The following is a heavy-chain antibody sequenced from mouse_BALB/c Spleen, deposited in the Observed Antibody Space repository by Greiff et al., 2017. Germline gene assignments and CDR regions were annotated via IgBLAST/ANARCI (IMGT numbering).Heavy chain of an antibody. CDR3: ARRRDGYYWYFDV. V-gene: IGHV4-1*02. CDR2: INPDSSTI. J-gene: IGHJ1*01. D-gene: IGHD2-3*01. Sequence: EVQRVESGGGLVQPGGSLKLSCAASGFDFSRYWMSWVRQAPGKGLEWIGEINPDSSTINYTPSLKDKFIISRDNAKNTLYLQMSKVRSEDTALYYCARRRDGYYWYFDVWGAGTTVTVSS. CDR1: GFDFSRYW.